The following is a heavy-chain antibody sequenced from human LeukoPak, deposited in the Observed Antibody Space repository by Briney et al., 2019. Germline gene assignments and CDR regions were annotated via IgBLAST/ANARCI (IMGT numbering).Heavy chain of an antibody. Sequence: PSETLSLTCTVSGGSISSGGYYWSWIRQHPGKGLEWIGYIYYNGSTYYTPSLKSRVTISVDTSKNQFSLKLSSVTAADTAVYYCARGYELDYWGQGTLVTVSS. D-gene: IGHD2-2*01. CDR3: ARGYELDY. CDR1: GGSISSGGYY. CDR2: IYYNGST. J-gene: IGHJ4*02. V-gene: IGHV4-31*03.